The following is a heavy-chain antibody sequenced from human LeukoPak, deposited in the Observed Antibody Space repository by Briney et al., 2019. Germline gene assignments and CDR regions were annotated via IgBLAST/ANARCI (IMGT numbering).Heavy chain of an antibody. CDR2: ISSSGSTI. D-gene: IGHD2-15*01. CDR3: ARVADDIVVVVAATKYLDY. J-gene: IGHJ4*02. CDR1: GFTFSDYY. Sequence: PGGSLRLSCAASGFTFSDYYMSWIRQAPGKGLEWVSYISSSGSTIYYADSVKGRLTISRDNAKNSLYLQMNSLRAEDTAVYYCARVADDIVVVVAATKYLDYWGQGTLVTVSS. V-gene: IGHV3-11*01.